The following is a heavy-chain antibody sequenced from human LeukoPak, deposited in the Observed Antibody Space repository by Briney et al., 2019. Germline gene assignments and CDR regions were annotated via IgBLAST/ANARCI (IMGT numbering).Heavy chain of an antibody. Sequence: PGGSLRLSCAASGLSVSHNYMTWVRQAPGKGLQWVSMIRSDTGTDYADSVKGRFTISRDSSNNTLFLQMNSLRAEDTAVYYCAKEPDYWGQGTLVTVSS. V-gene: IGHV3-66*01. CDR3: AKEPDY. CDR2: IRSDTGT. J-gene: IGHJ4*02. CDR1: GLSVSHNY.